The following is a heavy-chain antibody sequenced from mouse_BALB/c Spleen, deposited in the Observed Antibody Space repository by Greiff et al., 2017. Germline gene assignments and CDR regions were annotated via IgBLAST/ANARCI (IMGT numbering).Heavy chain of an antibody. CDR1: GYSITSDYA. D-gene: IGHD2-3*01. V-gene: IGHV3-2*02. CDR3: ARDGYYVDYYAMDY. J-gene: IGHJ4*01. CDR2: ISYSGST. Sequence: DVKLKESGPGLVKPSQSLSLTCTVTGYSITSDYAWNWIRQFPGNKLEWMGYISYSGSTSYNPSLKSRISITRDTSKNQFFLQLNSVTTEDTATYYCARDGYYVDYYAMDYWGQGTSVTVSS.